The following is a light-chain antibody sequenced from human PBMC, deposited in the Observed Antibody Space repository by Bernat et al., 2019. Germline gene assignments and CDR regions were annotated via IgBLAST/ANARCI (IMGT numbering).Light chain of an antibody. CDR1: SGSFATNY. V-gene: IGLV6-57*04. J-gene: IGLJ1*01. Sequence: NLMLTQPPSVSESPGKTVTISCTRSSGSFATNYVQWYQQRPGSAPTTVIYEDTHRPSGVPDRFPGSIDSSSNSAALTISGLKTEDEADYCCHYYDSTSYASGTGTKVTVL. CDR3: HYYDSTSYA. CDR2: EDT.